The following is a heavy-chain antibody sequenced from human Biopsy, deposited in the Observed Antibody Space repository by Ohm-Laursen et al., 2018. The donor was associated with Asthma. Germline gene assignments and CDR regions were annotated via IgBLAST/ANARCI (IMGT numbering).Heavy chain of an antibody. CDR3: ARTYYDFLTGQVKDVFGV. Sequence: ASVKVSCKASGYNFISVAIHCVRQAPGQRLGWMSWINTGNVDTTYSQKFQGRVTITRDTSASTTYMELRSLRSEDTATYYCARTYYDFLTGQVKDVFGVWGQGTVVTVSS. CDR1: GYNFISVA. V-gene: IGHV1-3*04. CDR2: INTGNVDT. D-gene: IGHD3/OR15-3a*01. J-gene: IGHJ3*01.